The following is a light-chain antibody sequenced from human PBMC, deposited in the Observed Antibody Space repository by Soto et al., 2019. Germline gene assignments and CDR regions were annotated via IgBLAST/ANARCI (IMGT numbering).Light chain of an antibody. Sequence: EIVLTQSPGTLYLSPGDRATLSCSASQTVSSNYLAWYQQKPGQAPRLLIYGASSRATGIPARFSGSGSGADFTLTITGLEPEDFEVYYCHQYGSSPYTFGQGTKLEI. CDR3: HQYGSSPYT. J-gene: IGKJ2*01. CDR1: QTVSSNY. CDR2: GAS. V-gene: IGKV3-20*01.